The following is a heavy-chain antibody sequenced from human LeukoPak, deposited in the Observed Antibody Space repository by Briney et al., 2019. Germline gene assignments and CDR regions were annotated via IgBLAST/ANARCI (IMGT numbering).Heavy chain of an antibody. CDR2: ISYDGSNK. CDR1: GFTFSSYA. V-gene: IGHV3-30*04. D-gene: IGHD6-19*01. CDR3: VRDRGSGWFRY. J-gene: IGHJ4*02. Sequence: GGSLRLSCAASGFTFSSYAMHWVRQAPGKGLEWVAVISYDGSNKYYADSVKGRFTISRDNSKNTLYLQMNSLRAEDTAVYYCVRDRGSGWFRYWSQGTLVTVSS.